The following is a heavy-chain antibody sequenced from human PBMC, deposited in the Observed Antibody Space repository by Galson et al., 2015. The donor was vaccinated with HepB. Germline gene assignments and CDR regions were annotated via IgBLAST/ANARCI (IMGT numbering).Heavy chain of an antibody. J-gene: IGHJ4*02. CDR2: IKQDGSEQ. CDR1: GFTFSSHW. D-gene: IGHD3-10*01. Sequence: SLRLSCAASGFTFSSHWMSWVRQVPGKGLEWVANIKQDGSEQYYVDSVKGRFTISRDNDKNSLYLQTNSLRAEDTAVYYCARAPGRGRFDYWGQGILVTVSS. CDR3: ARAPGRGRFDY. V-gene: IGHV3-7*03.